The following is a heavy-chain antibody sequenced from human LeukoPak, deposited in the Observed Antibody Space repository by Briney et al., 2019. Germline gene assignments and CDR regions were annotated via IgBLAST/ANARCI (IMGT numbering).Heavy chain of an antibody. D-gene: IGHD2-2*02. CDR2: ISSSSSYI. Sequence: GGSLRLSCAASGFTFSSYSMNWVRQAPGKGLEWVSSISSSSSYIYYADSVKGRFTISRDNAKSSLYLQMNSLRAEDTAVYYCARDGCSSTSCYIRHWYMDVWGKGTTVTVSS. CDR3: ARDGCSSTSCYIRHWYMDV. J-gene: IGHJ6*03. CDR1: GFTFSSYS. V-gene: IGHV3-21*01.